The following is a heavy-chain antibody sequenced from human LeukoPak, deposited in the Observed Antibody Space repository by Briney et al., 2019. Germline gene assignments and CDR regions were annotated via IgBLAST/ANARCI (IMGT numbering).Heavy chain of an antibody. D-gene: IGHD2-8*02. CDR1: GYTFNAYY. CDR3: AILRLSTGLWWFFDL. J-gene: IGHJ2*01. V-gene: IGHV1-2*02. Sequence: ASVKVSCKASGYTFNAYYLHWVRQAPGQGLEWMGWINPNSGNTKYAQKFQGRATMTGDTSISTAYMELSRLRFDDTAVYYCAILRLSTGLWWFFDLWGRGTLVTVSS. CDR2: INPNSGNT.